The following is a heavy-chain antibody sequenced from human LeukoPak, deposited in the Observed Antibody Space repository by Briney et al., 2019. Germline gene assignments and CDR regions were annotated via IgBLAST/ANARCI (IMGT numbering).Heavy chain of an antibody. CDR2: IYYSGST. CDR1: GGSISSGSYY. D-gene: IGHD3-9*01. CDR3: ARDPPYYDILTGFRPYYMDV. V-gene: IGHV4-39*07. Sequence: SETLSLTCTVSGGSISSGSYYWDWIRQPPGKGLEWIGSIYYSGSTYYNSSLKSRVTISVDTSKNQFSLKLSSVTAADTAVYYCARDPPYYDILTGFRPYYMDVWGKGTTVTVSS. J-gene: IGHJ6*03.